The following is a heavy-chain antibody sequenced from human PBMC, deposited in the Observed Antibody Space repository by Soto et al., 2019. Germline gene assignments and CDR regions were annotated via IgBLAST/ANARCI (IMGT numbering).Heavy chain of an antibody. Sequence: QVQLQQWGAGLLKPSETLSLNCAVNGGSLSGYYWSWIRQPPGKGLEWIGEIKDGGRTNYSPSLKRRATISSDTSNIHGSLRLYSVTGADTGVYYCARGKECVVATNWDQGTLVTVSS. J-gene: IGHJ4*02. D-gene: IGHD5-12*01. CDR1: GGSLSGYY. CDR2: IKDGGRT. V-gene: IGHV4-34*01. CDR3: ARGKECVVATN.